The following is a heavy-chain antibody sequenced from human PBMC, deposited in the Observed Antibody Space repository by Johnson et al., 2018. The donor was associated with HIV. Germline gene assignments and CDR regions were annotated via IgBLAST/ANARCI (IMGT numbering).Heavy chain of an antibody. CDR2: IRYDGSNK. D-gene: IGHD2-21*02. J-gene: IGHJ3*01. Sequence: VQLVESGGGLIQPGGSLRLSCAASGFTVSSYAMHWVRQAPGKGLEWVAFIRYDGSNKYYVDSVKGRFTISRDNSENTLYLQMNSLRPEDTAVYYCAKTPGDDWYYSEGSDAFDVWGQGTLVTVSS. CDR1: GFTVSSYA. CDR3: AKTPGDDWYYSEGSDAFDV. V-gene: IGHV3-30*02.